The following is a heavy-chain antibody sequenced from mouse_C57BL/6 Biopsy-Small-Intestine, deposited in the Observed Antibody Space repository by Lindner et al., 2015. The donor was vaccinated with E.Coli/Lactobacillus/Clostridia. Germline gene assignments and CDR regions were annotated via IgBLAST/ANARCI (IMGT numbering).Heavy chain of an antibody. D-gene: IGHD1-2*01. J-gene: IGHJ4*01. CDR2: ISANNGNT. CDR3: ARAWNIVATRFDY. Sequence: SVKVSCKTSGYIFNSFGISWVRQAPGQGLEWMGWISANNGNTKYAQKFQDRVAVTTDTSTSTAYMELRSLRSDDTAVYYCARAWNIVATRFDYWGQGTLVTASS. CDR1: GYIFNSFG. V-gene: IGHV1-7*01.